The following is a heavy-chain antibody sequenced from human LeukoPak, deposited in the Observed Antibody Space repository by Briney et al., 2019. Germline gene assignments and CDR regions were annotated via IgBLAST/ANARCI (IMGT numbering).Heavy chain of an antibody. CDR1: GFTFSDHW. CDR2: IRNDGGET. Sequence: GGSLRLSCVGSGFTFSDHWMHWVRQAPGKGLVWVSRIRNDGGETNYADSVKGRFTISRDNAKNTLFLQMNSLRAEDTAVYYCARVGGYCSGGTCYLLRFDYWGQGTPVTVSS. V-gene: IGHV3-74*01. D-gene: IGHD2-15*01. J-gene: IGHJ4*02. CDR3: ARVGGYCSGGTCYLLRFDY.